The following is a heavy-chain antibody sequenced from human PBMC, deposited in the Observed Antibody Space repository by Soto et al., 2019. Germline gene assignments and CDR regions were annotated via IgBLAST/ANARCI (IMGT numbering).Heavy chain of an antibody. D-gene: IGHD2-15*01. CDR3: ARDRFSVGSCDSVGY. Sequence: KGLEWVAVIWYDGSNKYYADSVKGRFTISRDNSKNTLYLQMNSLRAEDTAVYYCARDRFSVGSCDSVGYWCQGTLVTVSS. V-gene: IGHV3-33*01. CDR2: IWYDGSNK. J-gene: IGHJ4*02.